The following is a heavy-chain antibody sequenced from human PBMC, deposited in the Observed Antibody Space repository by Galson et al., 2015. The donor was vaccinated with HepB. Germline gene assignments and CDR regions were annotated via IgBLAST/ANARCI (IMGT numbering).Heavy chain of an antibody. CDR1: GFRFAYYG. CDR3: ARESNYAAYYVMDV. Sequence: SLRLSCAASGFRFAYYGMSWVRQAPGKGLEWLSSITNTGGSTYYADSVKGRLTISRDNSKNTVYLQLNSLRAEDTAVYYCARESNYAAYYVMDVWGQGTTVTVSS. V-gene: IGHV3-23*01. J-gene: IGHJ6*02. D-gene: IGHD2-15*01. CDR2: ITNTGGST.